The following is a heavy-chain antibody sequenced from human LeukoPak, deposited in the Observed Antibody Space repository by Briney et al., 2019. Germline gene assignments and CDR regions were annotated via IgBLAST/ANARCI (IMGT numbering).Heavy chain of an antibody. D-gene: IGHD3-10*01. CDR1: GITFIKYS. CDR3: ARDQYYGSGTYYNSSKGYFDY. J-gene: IGHJ4*02. Sequence: GGSLRLSCAASGITFIKYSMTWVRQAPGKGLEWVSAITGSGAFTDYADSVKGRFTISRDNAKNSLYLQMNSLRAEDTAVYYCARDQYYGSGTYYNSSKGYFDYWGQGTLVTVSS. V-gene: IGHV3-23*01. CDR2: ITGSGAFT.